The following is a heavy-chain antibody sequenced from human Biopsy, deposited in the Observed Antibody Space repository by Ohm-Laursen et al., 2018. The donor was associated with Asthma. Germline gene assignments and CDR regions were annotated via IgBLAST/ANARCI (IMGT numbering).Heavy chain of an antibody. CDR1: GFTFDDYG. Sequence: SLRLSVAASGFTFDDYGMHWVRQAPGKGLEWVSGFSWNSGSIGYADSVKGRFTISRDNAKNSLYLQMNSLRVEDTALYYCAKVTLGDIGKDYWGQGTLVTVSS. V-gene: IGHV3-9*01. D-gene: IGHD2-21*01. CDR2: FSWNSGSI. J-gene: IGHJ4*02. CDR3: AKVTLGDIGKDY.